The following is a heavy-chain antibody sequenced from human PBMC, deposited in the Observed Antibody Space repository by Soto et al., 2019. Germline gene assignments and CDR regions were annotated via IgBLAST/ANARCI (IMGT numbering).Heavy chain of an antibody. CDR3: ARASTVTTSPYYYYMDV. D-gene: IGHD4-17*01. J-gene: IGHJ6*03. CDR2: IYSGGST. V-gene: IGHV3-53*04. CDR1: GFTVSSNY. Sequence: GESLKISCAASGFTVSSNYMSWVRQAPGKGLEWVSVIYSGGSTYYADSVKGRFTISRHNSKNTLYLQMNSLRAEDTAVYYCARASTVTTSPYYYYMDVWGKGTTVTVSS.